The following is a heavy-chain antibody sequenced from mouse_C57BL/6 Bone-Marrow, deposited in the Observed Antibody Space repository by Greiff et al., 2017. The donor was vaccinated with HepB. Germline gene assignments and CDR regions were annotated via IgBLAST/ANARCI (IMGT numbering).Heavy chain of an antibody. J-gene: IGHJ3*01. CDR3: ASQTGIYSAWFAY. D-gene: IGHD1-1*01. V-gene: IGHV1-26*01. CDR2: INPNNGGT. CDR1: GYTFTDYY. Sequence: VQLQQSGPELVKPGASVKISCKASGYTFTDYYMNWVKQSHGKSLEWIGDINPNNGGTSYNQKFKGKATLTVDKSSSTAYMELRSLTSEDSAVYYCASQTGIYSAWFAYWGQGTLVTVSA.